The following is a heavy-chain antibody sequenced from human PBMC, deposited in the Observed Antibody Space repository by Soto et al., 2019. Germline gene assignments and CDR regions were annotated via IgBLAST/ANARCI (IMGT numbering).Heavy chain of an antibody. CDR3: TKRAGGSSGPFAY. CDR2: ISVGGGNT. Sequence: EVQLLESGGGLVQPGGSLRLSCAASGFTFSSYAMNWVRQAPGKGLEWVSGISVGGGNTYYADSVKGRFTISRDNSQNTLYLQMNRLRAEDTAVYFCTKRAGGSSGPFAYWGQGTLVTVSS. CDR1: GFTFSSYA. D-gene: IGHD6-19*01. J-gene: IGHJ4*02. V-gene: IGHV3-23*01.